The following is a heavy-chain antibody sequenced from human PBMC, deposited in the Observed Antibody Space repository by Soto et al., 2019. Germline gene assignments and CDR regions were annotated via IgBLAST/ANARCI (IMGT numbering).Heavy chain of an antibody. J-gene: IGHJ6*02. V-gene: IGHV3-30*18. CDR2: ISYDGSNK. Sequence: GGSLRLSCAASGFTFSSYGMHWVRQAPGKGLEWVAVISYDGSNKYYADSVKGRFTISRDNSKNTLYLQMNSLRAEDTAVYYCANIVVVPAAIPAHSTYFYYYYGMDFWGQGTTVTVSS. CDR1: GFTFSSYG. CDR3: ANIVVVPAAIPAHSTYFYYYYGMDF. D-gene: IGHD2-2*01.